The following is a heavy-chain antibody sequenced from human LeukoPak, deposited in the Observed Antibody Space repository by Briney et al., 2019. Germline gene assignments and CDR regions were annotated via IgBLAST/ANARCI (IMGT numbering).Heavy chain of an antibody. CDR3: ALVVPAATNWFDP. CDR2: ITGSGGNT. J-gene: IGHJ5*02. V-gene: IGHV3-23*01. D-gene: IGHD2-2*01. CDR1: GFTFSNYA. Sequence: GGSLRLSCAASGFTFSNYAMSWVRQAPGKGLEWVSAITGSGGNTYYADSVKGRFTISRDNSKNTLYLQMNSLRAEDTAVYYCALVVPAATNWFDPWGQGTLVTVSS.